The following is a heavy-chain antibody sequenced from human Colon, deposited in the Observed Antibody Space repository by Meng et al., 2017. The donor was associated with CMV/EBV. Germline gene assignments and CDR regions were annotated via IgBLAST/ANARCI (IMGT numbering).Heavy chain of an antibody. CDR3: AARRDGSAYS. CDR1: WFPFSNYP. CDR2: ISGSGLSNT. Sequence: LSCAASWFPFSNYPIGWVRQAPGEGLGWVSAISGSGLSNTFYADSVKGRFAISRDNSENTLYLQLNSLRVEDTALYYCAARRDGSAYSWGQGTLVTVSS. V-gene: IGHV3-23*01. D-gene: IGHD3-22*01. J-gene: IGHJ5*02.